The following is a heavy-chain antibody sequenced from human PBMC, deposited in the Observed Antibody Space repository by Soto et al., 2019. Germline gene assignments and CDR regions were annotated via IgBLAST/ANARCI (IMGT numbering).Heavy chain of an antibody. CDR3: ATDMLDRDGSGRHLHDALDI. J-gene: IGHJ3*02. V-gene: IGHV1-24*01. D-gene: IGHD3-10*01. CDR2: FDPEDGET. Sequence: ASVKVSCKVSGYTLTELSMHWVRQAPGKGLEWMGGFDPEDGETIYAQKFQGRVTMTEDTSTDTAYMELRSLRSEDTAVYYCATDMLDRDGSGRHLHDALDIWGQGTMVTVSS. CDR1: GYTLTELS.